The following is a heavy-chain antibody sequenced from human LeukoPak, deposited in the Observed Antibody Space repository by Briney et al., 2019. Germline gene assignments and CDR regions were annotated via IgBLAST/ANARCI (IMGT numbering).Heavy chain of an antibody. V-gene: IGHV3-30*02. CDR1: GFTFSSYG. CDR3: ASDDALET. Sequence: GGSLRLSCAASGFTFSSYGMHWVRQTPGGGLEWVAFIRFDGRYEYYTHSVNGRFTISRDNSRNTLYLQMRSLRSEDTAVYYCASDDALETWGQGTRVTVSS. J-gene: IGHJ3*02. CDR2: IRFDGRYE.